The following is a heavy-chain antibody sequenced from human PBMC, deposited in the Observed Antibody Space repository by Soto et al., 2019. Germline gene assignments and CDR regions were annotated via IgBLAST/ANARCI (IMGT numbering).Heavy chain of an antibody. D-gene: IGHD3-16*01. CDR3: ATKGEMSYSYYGLDV. CDR2: ISGYKGHT. Sequence: QVQLVQSGAEVRKPGASVKVSCKASGYTFTTYGISWVRQAPGQGLEWMGWISGYKGHTKYAQKFQGRVTMTTDTSTSTVYMDLRRLLTDDTAVYYCATKGEMSYSYYGLDVWGQGTTVTGSS. CDR1: GYTFTTYG. J-gene: IGHJ6*02. V-gene: IGHV1-18*01.